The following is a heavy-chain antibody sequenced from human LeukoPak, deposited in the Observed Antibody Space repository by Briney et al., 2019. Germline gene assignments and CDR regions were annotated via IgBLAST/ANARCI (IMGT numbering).Heavy chain of an antibody. Sequence: PGGSLRLSCAASGFTFTTYAMTWVRQAPGKGPEWVSTINGSGGKTYYADSLKGRFTISRDNSKNTLYLQLNSLRAEDTAVYSYAIGPPYGGYSDWGQGTLVTVSS. D-gene: IGHD5-12*01. CDR3: AIGPPYGGYSD. CDR1: GFTFTTYA. J-gene: IGHJ4*02. CDR2: INGSGGKT. V-gene: IGHV3-23*01.